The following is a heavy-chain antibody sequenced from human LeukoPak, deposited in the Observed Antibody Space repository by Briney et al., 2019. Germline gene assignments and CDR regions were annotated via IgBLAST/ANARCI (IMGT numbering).Heavy chain of an antibody. CDR3: AILRLSTGLWWFFDL. V-gene: IGHV1-2*02. J-gene: IGHJ2*01. Sequence: ASVKVSCKVSGYTLTELFMHWVRQAPGQGLEWMGWINPNSGDTKYAQKFQGRVTMTGDTSISTAYMELSRLRFDDTAVYYCAILRLSTGLWWFFDLWGRGTLVTVSS. D-gene: IGHD2-8*02. CDR2: INPNSGDT. CDR1: GYTLTELF.